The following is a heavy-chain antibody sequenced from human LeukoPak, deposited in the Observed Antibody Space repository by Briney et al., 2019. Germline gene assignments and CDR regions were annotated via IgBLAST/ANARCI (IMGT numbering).Heavy chain of an antibody. V-gene: IGHV3-53*04. CDR3: ARSGRGSSTDYLDY. CDR1: GFTFSSYA. J-gene: IGHJ4*02. Sequence: GGSLRLSCAASGFTFSSYAMSWVRQAPGKGLEWVSLIYSDGNTRYADSVKGRFTISRHNSKNTLYLQMNSLRPDDTAVYYCARSGRGSSTDYLDYWGQGTLVTVSS. CDR2: IYSDGNT. D-gene: IGHD2-2*01.